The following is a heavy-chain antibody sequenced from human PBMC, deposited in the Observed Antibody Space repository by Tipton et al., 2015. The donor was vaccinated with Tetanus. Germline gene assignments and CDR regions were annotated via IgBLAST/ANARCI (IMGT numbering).Heavy chain of an antibody. CDR1: GASISSGGYY. Sequence: TLSLTCSVSGASISSGGYYWSWIRQPPGKGLEWIGYVYDSGTSHYNPSLGDRVSMSLDRSKDQFSLKLSSVTAADTAVYFCARGVAWYTTFGVVLNWFDPWGQGILVTVSS. CDR3: ARGVAWYTTFGVVLNWFDP. CDR2: VYDSGTS. J-gene: IGHJ5*02. V-gene: IGHV4-30-2*01. D-gene: IGHD3-3*01.